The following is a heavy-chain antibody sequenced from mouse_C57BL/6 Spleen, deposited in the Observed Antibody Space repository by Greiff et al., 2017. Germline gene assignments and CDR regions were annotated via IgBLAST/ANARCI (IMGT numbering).Heavy chain of an antibody. CDR2: IYPGDGDT. V-gene: IGHV1-80*01. J-gene: IGHJ4*01. Sequence: QVQLQQSGAELVKPGASVKISCKASGYAFSGYWMNWVKQRPGKGLEWIGQIYPGDGDTKYAGKFKGKATLTADKTSSTAYMQLSSLTTEESAVYTCASYWAYPYDLDYWGQGTSLTVSS. CDR1: GYAFSGYW. CDR3: ASYWAYPYDLDY. D-gene: IGHD4-1*01.